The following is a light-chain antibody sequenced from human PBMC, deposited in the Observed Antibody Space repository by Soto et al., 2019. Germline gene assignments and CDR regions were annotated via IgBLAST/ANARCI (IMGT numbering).Light chain of an antibody. CDR1: QDITNF. J-gene: IGKJ5*01. Sequence: DIQMTQSPSSLSASIGDRGTITCQASQDITNFLNWYQQTPGKAPKLLIYAASNLETGVPSRFSGSGSGTDFTFTISRLQPEDIATYYCQQYDILPTFGQGTRLDIK. CDR2: AAS. V-gene: IGKV1-33*01. CDR3: QQYDILPT.